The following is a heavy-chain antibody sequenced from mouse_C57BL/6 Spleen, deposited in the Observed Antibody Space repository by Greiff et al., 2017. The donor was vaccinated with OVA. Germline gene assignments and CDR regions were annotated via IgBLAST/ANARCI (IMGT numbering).Heavy chain of an antibody. CDR1: GYTFTSYW. CDR3: AREGDDGAWFAY. Sequence: QVQLKEPGTELVKPGASVKLSCKASGYTFTSYWMHWVKQRPGQGLEWIGNINPSNGGTNYNEKFKSKATLTVDKSSSTAYMQLSSLTSEDSAVYYCAREGDDGAWFAYWGQGTLVTVSA. CDR2: INPSNGGT. D-gene: IGHD2-2*01. V-gene: IGHV1-53*01. J-gene: IGHJ3*01.